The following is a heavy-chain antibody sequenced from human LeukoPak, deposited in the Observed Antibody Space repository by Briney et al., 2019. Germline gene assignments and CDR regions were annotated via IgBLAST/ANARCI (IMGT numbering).Heavy chain of an antibody. J-gene: IGHJ4*02. D-gene: IGHD1-7*01. Sequence: ASVKVSCKASGYTFTGNYLHWVRQAPGQGPEWMAWINPNSGGTSYAQKFRGRVTMARDTSISTAYMELSRLRSDDTAVYYCARGRSVTVPETTKLFDQWGQGTLVTVSS. CDR2: INPNSGGT. V-gene: IGHV1-2*02. CDR3: ARGRSVTVPETTKLFDQ. CDR1: GYTFTGNY.